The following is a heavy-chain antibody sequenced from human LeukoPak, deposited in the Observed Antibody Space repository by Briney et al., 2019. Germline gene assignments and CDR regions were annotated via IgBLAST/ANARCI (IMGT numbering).Heavy chain of an antibody. V-gene: IGHV1-69*13. CDR1: GGTFSSYA. D-gene: IGHD6-13*01. CDR2: IIPIFGTA. J-gene: IGHJ4*02. CDR3: AREDSSSWSFDY. Sequence: ASVKVSCKASGGTFSSYAISWVRQAPGQGLEWMGGIIPIFGTANYALKFQGRVTITADESTSTAYMELSSLRSEDTAVYYCAREDSSSWSFDYWGQGTLVTVSS.